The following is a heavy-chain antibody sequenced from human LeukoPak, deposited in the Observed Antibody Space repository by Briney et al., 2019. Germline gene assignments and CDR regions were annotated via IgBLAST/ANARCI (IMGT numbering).Heavy chain of an antibody. Sequence: ASVKVSCKASGGTFSSYAISWVRQAPGQGLEWMGGIIPIFGTANYAQKFQGRVTITADESTSTAYMELSSLRSEDTAVYYCARAGLSGSYPGSFDYWGQGTLVTVSS. J-gene: IGHJ4*02. CDR1: GGTFSSYA. V-gene: IGHV1-69*13. CDR2: IIPIFGTA. D-gene: IGHD1-26*01. CDR3: ARAGLSGSYPGSFDY.